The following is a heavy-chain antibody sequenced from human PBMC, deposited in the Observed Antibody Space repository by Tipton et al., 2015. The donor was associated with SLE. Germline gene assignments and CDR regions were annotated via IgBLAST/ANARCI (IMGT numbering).Heavy chain of an antibody. J-gene: IGHJ4*02. CDR2: IYNSGTA. CDR3: ARQGSGEPFDY. CDR1: GGSVSSSGSY. D-gene: IGHD4-17*01. Sequence: VKPSETLSLTCDVSGGSVSSSGSYWAWIRQPPGKGLECIGNIYNSGTANYNPSLKSRVTISIDTSRNQFSLRLNSVTAADTAVYYCARQGSGEPFDYWGQGILVTVSA. V-gene: IGHV4-39*01.